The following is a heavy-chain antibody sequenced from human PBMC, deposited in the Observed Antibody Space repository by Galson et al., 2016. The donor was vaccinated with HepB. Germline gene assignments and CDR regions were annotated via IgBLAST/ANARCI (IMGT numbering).Heavy chain of an antibody. CDR3: ARDHGEYDYGDYTNQRYYHYGMDV. CDR1: GFTFDEYA. J-gene: IGHJ6*02. CDR2: IGYNSGSI. D-gene: IGHD4-17*01. Sequence: SLRLSCAASGFTFDEYAMHWVRQGPGKGLEWVSGIGYNSGSIDYADSVRGRFTISRDNAKNALFLQMNSLRGEDTAVYYCARDHGEYDYGDYTNQRYYHYGMDVWGQGTTVTVS. V-gene: IGHV3-9*01.